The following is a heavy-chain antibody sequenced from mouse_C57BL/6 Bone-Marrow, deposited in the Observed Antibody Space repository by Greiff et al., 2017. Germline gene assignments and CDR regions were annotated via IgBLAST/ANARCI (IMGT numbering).Heavy chain of an antibody. Sequence: QVQLQQSGAELARPGASVKLSCKASGYTFTSYGISWVKQRTGQGLEWIGEIYPRSGNTYSNEKFKGKATLTADKSSSTAYMELRSLTSEDSAVYFCARERRTMVGLGYFDYWGQGTTLTVSS. V-gene: IGHV1-81*01. D-gene: IGHD1-1*02. CDR1: GYTFTSYG. CDR3: ARERRTMVGLGYFDY. CDR2: IYPRSGNT. J-gene: IGHJ2*01.